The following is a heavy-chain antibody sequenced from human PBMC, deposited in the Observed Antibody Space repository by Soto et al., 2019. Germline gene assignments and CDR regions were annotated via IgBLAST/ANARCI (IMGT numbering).Heavy chain of an antibody. CDR2: IYYSGST. D-gene: IGHD6-6*01. CDR3: ARQLGEGYFDC. V-gene: IGHV4-39*02. J-gene: IGHJ4*02. CDR1: GDSISSSSYF. Sequence: QLQLQESGPGLVKPSETLSLTCTVSGDSISSSSYFWGWVRQPPGKGLEWIGSIYYSGSTDYNPCFKGRATIVVDTSKNLASLTLGLVTAADTAVYYCARQLGEGYFDCWGQGTLVTVSS.